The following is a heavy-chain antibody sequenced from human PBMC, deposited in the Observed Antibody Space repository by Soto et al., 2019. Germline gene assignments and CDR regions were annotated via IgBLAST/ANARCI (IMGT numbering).Heavy chain of an antibody. V-gene: IGHV1-18*01. CDR3: ARDLAVGLVDY. CDR1: GYTFTSYG. D-gene: IGHD6-19*01. Sequence: QVQLVQSGAEVKKPGASVKVSCKASGYTFTSYGISWVRQAPGQGLEWMGWISAYNGNTKYAQKLQGSVTMTTDTSASTAYMEVRGLGSDDTAVYYCARDLAVGLVDYWGQGTLVSVSS. J-gene: IGHJ4*02. CDR2: ISAYNGNT.